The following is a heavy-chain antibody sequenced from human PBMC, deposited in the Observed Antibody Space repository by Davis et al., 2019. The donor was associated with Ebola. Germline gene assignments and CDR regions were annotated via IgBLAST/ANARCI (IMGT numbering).Heavy chain of an antibody. V-gene: IGHV1-8*02. CDR3: ARDSRQWLDNDY. Sequence: ASVKVSCKASGYTFSGYYMHWVRQATGQGLEWMGWMNPNSGNTGYAQKFQGRVTMTTDTSTSTAYMELRSLRSDDTAVYYCARDSRQWLDNDYWGQGTLVTVSS. D-gene: IGHD6-19*01. CDR1: GYTFSGYY. J-gene: IGHJ4*02. CDR2: MNPNSGNT.